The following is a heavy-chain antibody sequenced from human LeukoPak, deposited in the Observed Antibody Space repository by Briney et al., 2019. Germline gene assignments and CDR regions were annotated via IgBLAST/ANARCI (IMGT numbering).Heavy chain of an antibody. CDR2: INPNSGGT. J-gene: IGHJ4*02. Sequence: ASVKVSCKASGYTFTGYYMHWVRQAPGQGLEWMGWINPNSGGTNYAQKFQGRVTMTRDTSISTAYMELSRLRSDDTAVYYCARGVPYYGSGSYSPFDYWGQGTLVTVSS. CDR3: ARGVPYYGSGSYSPFDY. CDR1: GYTFTGYY. D-gene: IGHD3-10*01. V-gene: IGHV1-2*02.